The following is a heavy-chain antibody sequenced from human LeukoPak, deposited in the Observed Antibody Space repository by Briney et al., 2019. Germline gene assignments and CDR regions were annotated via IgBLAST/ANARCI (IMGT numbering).Heavy chain of an antibody. CDR2: ISATGGTI. V-gene: IGHV3-48*01. Sequence: GGSLRLSCAASGFTFGSNGMNWVRQAPGKGLEWVSYISATGGTIYYADSVKGRFTISRDNSKNTLYLQMNSLRAEDAAVFYCAKDLDFYGSGSYFDYWGQGTLVTVSS. D-gene: IGHD3-10*01. CDR1: GFTFGSNG. J-gene: IGHJ4*02. CDR3: AKDLDFYGSGSYFDY.